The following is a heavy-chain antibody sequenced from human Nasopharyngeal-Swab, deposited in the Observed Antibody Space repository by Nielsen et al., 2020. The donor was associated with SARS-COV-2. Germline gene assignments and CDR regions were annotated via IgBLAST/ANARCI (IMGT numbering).Heavy chain of an antibody. CDR2: ISSSSSYI. J-gene: IGHJ6*02. CDR1: GFTFSSYW. V-gene: IGHV3-21*01. D-gene: IGHD3-3*01. CDR3: ARVEGVDFWSGYPLYYYYGMDV. Sequence: GESLKISCAASGFTFSSYWMNWVRQAPGKGLEWVSSISSSSSYIYYADSVKGRFTISRDNAKNSLYLQMNSLRAEDTAVYYCARVEGVDFWSGYPLYYYYGMDVWGQGTTVTVSS.